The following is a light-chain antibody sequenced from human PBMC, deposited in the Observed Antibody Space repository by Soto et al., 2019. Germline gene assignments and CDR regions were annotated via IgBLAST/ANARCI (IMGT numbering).Light chain of an antibody. V-gene: IGLV3-21*04. CDR1: SIGGKS. Sequence: SYELTQPPSVSVAPGKTASITCGGNSIGGKSVHWYQLRPGQAPVLVIFYDSVRPSGIPERFSGSNSGNTATLTISRVEGVDEADYYCQVWDSSSDHHVFGGGTKLTVL. CDR2: YDS. CDR3: QVWDSSSDHHV. J-gene: IGLJ2*01.